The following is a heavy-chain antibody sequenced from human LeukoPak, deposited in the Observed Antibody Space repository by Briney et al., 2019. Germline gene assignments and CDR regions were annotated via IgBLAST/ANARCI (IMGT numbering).Heavy chain of an antibody. Sequence: GGSLRLSCAASGFTVSSNYMGWVRQAPGKGLEWVSVIYSGGSTYYADSVKGRFTISRDNSKNTLYLQMNSLRAEDTAVYYCATWGDNSPWYFDLWGRGTLVTVSS. V-gene: IGHV3-66*01. CDR2: IYSGGST. CDR3: ATWGDNSPWYFDL. D-gene: IGHD1-20*01. J-gene: IGHJ2*01. CDR1: GFTVSSNY.